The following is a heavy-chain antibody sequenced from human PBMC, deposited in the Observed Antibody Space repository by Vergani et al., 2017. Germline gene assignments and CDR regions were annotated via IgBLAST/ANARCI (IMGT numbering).Heavy chain of an antibody. Sequence: QVQLVQSGAEVKKPGASVKVSCKASGYTFTGYYMHWVRQAPGQGLEWMGWINPNSGGTNYAQKFQGRVTMTRDTSISTAYMELRSLRSDDTAVYYCARLTRVIWGIEEFDYWGQGTLVTVSS. D-gene: IGHD3-10*01. CDR1: GYTFTGYY. CDR3: ARLTRVIWGIEEFDY. J-gene: IGHJ4*02. V-gene: IGHV1-2*02. CDR2: INPNSGGT.